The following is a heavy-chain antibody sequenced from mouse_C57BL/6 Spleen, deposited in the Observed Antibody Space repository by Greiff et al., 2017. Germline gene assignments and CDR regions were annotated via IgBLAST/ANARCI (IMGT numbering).Heavy chain of an antibody. CDR3: ARGGETGYFDV. CDR2: IDPSDSYT. Sequence: QVQLQPPGAELVMPGASVKLSCKASGYTFTSYWMHWVKQRPGQGLEWIGEIDPSDSYTNYNQKFKGKSTLTVDKSSSTAYMQLSSLTSEDSAVYYCARGGETGYFDVWGTGTTVTVSS. CDR1: GYTFTSYW. J-gene: IGHJ1*03. V-gene: IGHV1-69*01. D-gene: IGHD2-13*01.